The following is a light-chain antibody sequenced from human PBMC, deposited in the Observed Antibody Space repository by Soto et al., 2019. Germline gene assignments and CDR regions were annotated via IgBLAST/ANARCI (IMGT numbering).Light chain of an antibody. J-gene: IGLJ2*01. Sequence: QSALTQPASVSGSPGQSITICCTGTSSDIGGYNYVSWYQRHPGRAPKLIIYNVNDRPPWISDRFSGSKSDNAASLTISGLQTEDEADYLCSSYTSTGPQVLFGGGTKLTVL. CDR1: SSDIGGYNY. CDR2: NVN. V-gene: IGLV2-14*03. CDR3: SSYTSTGPQVL.